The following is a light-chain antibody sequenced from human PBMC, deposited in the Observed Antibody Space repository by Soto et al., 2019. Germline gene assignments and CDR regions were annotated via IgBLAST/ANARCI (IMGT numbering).Light chain of an antibody. CDR1: SSNIGAGYV. J-gene: IGLJ1*01. CDR3: QSYDNNSDYV. V-gene: IGLV1-40*01. Sequence: QSVLTQPPSASGTPGQRVTISCSGSSSNIGAGYVVHWYQQLPGAAPKLLIFSDNNRPSGVPDRFSGSKSGTSASLAITGLRAEDEADYYCQSYDNNSDYVFGTGTKLTVL. CDR2: SDN.